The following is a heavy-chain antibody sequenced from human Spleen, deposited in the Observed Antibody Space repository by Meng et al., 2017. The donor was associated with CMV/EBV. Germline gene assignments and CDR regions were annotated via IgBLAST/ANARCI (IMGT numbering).Heavy chain of an antibody. Sequence: ASVKVSCKASGYTITTYGISWVRQAPGQGLEWMGWISANNGNTNYAQKLQGRVTMTTDTSTSTAYMELRSLRSDDTAAYYCARVAVVDTIFGYDALDICGQGTMVAVSS. J-gene: IGHJ3*02. V-gene: IGHV1-18*01. CDR1: GYTITTYG. CDR3: ARVAVVDTIFGYDALDI. D-gene: IGHD3-3*01. CDR2: ISANNGNT.